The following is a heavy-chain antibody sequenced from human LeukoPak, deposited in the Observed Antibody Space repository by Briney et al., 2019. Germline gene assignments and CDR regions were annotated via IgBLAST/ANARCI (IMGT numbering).Heavy chain of an antibody. D-gene: IGHD5-24*01. Sequence: PGGSLTLSCAVSGFSVTNNYMSWVRQAPREGLEWVSVFYVGGATYYADSVKGRFTISRDNSENTLYLQMKSLRAEDTAVYYCARGDGYNFFDYWGQGTLVTVSS. J-gene: IGHJ4*02. CDR2: FYVGGAT. CDR3: ARGDGYNFFDY. V-gene: IGHV3-53*01. CDR1: GFSVTNNY.